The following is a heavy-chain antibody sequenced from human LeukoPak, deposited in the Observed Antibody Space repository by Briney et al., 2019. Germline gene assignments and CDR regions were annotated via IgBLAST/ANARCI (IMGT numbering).Heavy chain of an antibody. Sequence: SETLSLTCTVSGGSINNYYWSWIRQPPGKGLEWIGYIYYSGSTNYNPSLKSRVTISVDTSKNQFSLKLSSVTAADTAVYYCARHAVYGDYVGEDYGLDVWGQGTTVTVSS. CDR3: ARHAVYGDYVGEDYGLDV. CDR1: GGSINNYY. D-gene: IGHD4-17*01. CDR2: IYYSGST. J-gene: IGHJ6*02. V-gene: IGHV4-59*08.